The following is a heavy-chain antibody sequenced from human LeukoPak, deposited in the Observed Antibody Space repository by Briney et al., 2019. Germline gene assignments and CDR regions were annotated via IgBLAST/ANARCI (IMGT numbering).Heavy chain of an antibody. CDR1: GFTFSSYG. V-gene: IGHV3-30*18. CDR3: AKGGGYSYGLEAG. CDR2: ISYDGSNK. J-gene: IGHJ4*02. D-gene: IGHD5-18*01. Sequence: PGGSLRLSCAASGFTFSSYGMHWVRQAPGKGLEWVAVISYDGSNKYYADSVKGRFTISRDNSKNTLYLQMNSLGAEDTAVYYCAKGGGYSYGLEAGWGQGTLVTVSS.